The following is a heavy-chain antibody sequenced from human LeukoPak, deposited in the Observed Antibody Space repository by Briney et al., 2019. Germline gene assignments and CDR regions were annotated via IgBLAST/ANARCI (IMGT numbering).Heavy chain of an antibody. D-gene: IGHD3-10*01. CDR2: ISSSGSTI. CDR1: GFTFSSYE. J-gene: IGHJ4*01. V-gene: IGHV3-48*03. CDR3: ARGRGGSGSPYYFDY. Sequence: GGSLRLSCAASGFTFSSYEMNWVRQAPGKGLEWVSYISSSGSTIYYADSVKGRFTISRDNAKNSLYLQMNSLRAEDTAVYYCARGRGGSGSPYYFDYWGQEPWSPSPQ.